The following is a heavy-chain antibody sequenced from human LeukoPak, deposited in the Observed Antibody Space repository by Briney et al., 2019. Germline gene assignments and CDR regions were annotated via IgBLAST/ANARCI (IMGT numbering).Heavy chain of an antibody. CDR3: ARDTIIGGYYDFWSGYYNYYGMDV. CDR2: ISSSSSYI. CDR1: GFTFTTYW. Sequence: PGGSLRLSCAASGFTFTTYWMSWVRQAPGKGLEWVSSISSSSSYIYYADSVKGRFTISRDNAKNSLYLQMNSLRAEDTAVYYCARDTIIGGYYDFWSGYYNYYGMDVWGQGTTVTVS. J-gene: IGHJ6*02. V-gene: IGHV3-21*01. D-gene: IGHD3-3*01.